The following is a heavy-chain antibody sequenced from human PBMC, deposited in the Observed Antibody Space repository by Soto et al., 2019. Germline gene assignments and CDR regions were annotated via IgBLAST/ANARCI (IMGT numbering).Heavy chain of an antibody. Sequence: QVQLVESGGGVVQPGRSLRLSCAASGFTFSSYGMHWVRQAPGKGLEGVAVISYYGSNKYYADSVKGRFTISRDNSKNTLYLQMNSLRAEDTAVYYCAKDRWDYDDSSGYYSEYFQHWGQGTLVTVSS. V-gene: IGHV3-30*18. D-gene: IGHD3-22*01. CDR2: ISYYGSNK. CDR1: GFTFSSYG. J-gene: IGHJ1*01. CDR3: AKDRWDYDDSSGYYSEYFQH.